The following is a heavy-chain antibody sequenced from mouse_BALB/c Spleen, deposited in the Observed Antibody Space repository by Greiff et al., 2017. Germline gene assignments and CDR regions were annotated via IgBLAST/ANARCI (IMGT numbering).Heavy chain of an antibody. J-gene: IGHJ4*01. Sequence: VQLQQSGAELMKPGASVKISCKATGYTFSSYWIEWVKQRPGHGLEWIGEILPGSGSTNYNEKFKGKATFTADTSSNTAYMQLSSLTSEDSAVYYCARWGDYGEGFDAMDYWGQGTSVTVSS. CDR1: GYTFSSYW. D-gene: IGHD2-4*01. CDR3: ARWGDYGEGFDAMDY. V-gene: IGHV1-9*01. CDR2: ILPGSGST.